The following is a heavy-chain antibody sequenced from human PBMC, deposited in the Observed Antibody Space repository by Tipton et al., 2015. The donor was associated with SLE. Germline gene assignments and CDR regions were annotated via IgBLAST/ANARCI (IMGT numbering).Heavy chain of an antibody. J-gene: IGHJ4*02. CDR2: ISSSSSYI. D-gene: IGHD1-26*01. Sequence: GSLRLSCAVSGFTFSSYSMNWVRQAPGKGLEWVSSISSSSSYIYYADSVKGRFTISRDNAKNSLYLQMNSLRAEDTAVYYCARDYSGSYYPCFDYWGQGTLVTVSS. CDR3: ARDYSGSYYPCFDY. CDR1: GFTFSSYS. V-gene: IGHV3-21*01.